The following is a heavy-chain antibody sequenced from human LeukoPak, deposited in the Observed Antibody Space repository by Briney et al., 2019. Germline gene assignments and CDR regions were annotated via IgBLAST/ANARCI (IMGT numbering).Heavy chain of an antibody. CDR2: ISAYNGNT. D-gene: IGHD2-21*02. CDR3: ATFDRLAYCGGDCYSAVYYYYGMDV. Sequence: GASVKVSCKASGYTFTSYGISWVRQAPGQGLEWMGWISAYNGNTNYAQKLQGRVTMTEDTSTDTAYMELSSLRSEDTAVYYCATFDRLAYCGGDCYSAVYYYYGMDVWGQGTTVTVSS. J-gene: IGHJ6*02. CDR1: GYTFTSYG. V-gene: IGHV1-18*01.